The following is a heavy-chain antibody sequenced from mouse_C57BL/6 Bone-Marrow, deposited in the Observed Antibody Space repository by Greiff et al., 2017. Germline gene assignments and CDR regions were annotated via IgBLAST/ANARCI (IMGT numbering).Heavy chain of an antibody. CDR3: ARKAYYSNYSFAY. CDR2: ISSGSSTI. V-gene: IGHV5-17*01. D-gene: IGHD2-5*01. J-gene: IGHJ3*01. Sequence: EVQVVESGGGLVKPGGSLKLSCAASGFTFSDYGMHWVRQAPEKGLEWVAYISSGSSTIYYADTVKGRFTISRDNAKNTLFLQMTSLRSEDTAMDYCARKAYYSNYSFAYWGQGTLVTVSA. CDR1: GFTFSDYG.